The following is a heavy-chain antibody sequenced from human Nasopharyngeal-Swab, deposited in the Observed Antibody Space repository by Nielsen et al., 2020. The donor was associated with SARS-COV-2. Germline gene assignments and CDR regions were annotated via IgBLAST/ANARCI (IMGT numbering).Heavy chain of an antibody. D-gene: IGHD1-20*01. CDR2: IKSKTDGGTT. CDR3: TTGSITGDRGY. J-gene: IGHJ4*02. CDR1: GFTFSSYS. Sequence: GESLKISCAASGFTFSSYSMSWVRQAPGKGLEWVGRIKSKTDGGTTDYAAPVKGRFTISRDDSKNTLYLQMNSLKTEDTAVYYCTTGSITGDRGYWGQGTLVTVSS. V-gene: IGHV3-15*01.